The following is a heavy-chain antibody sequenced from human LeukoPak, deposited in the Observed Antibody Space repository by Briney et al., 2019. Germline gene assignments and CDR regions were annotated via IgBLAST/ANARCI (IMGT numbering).Heavy chain of an antibody. CDR1: GYTFTSYY. CDR3: ARDHREYCGGDCHFDY. J-gene: IGHJ4*02. Sequence: ASVKVSCKASGYTFTSYYMHWVRQAPGQGLEWMGIINPSGGSTSYAQKFQGRVTMTRDTSTSTVYMELSSLRSEDTAVYYCARDHREYCGGDCHFDYWGQGTLVTVSS. V-gene: IGHV1-46*01. CDR2: INPSGGST. D-gene: IGHD2-21*02.